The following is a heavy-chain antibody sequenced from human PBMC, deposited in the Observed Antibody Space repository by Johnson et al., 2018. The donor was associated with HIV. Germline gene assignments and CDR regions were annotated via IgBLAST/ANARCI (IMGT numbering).Heavy chain of an antibody. Sequence: VQLVESGGGLVQPGGSLRLSCAASGFTFSSYAMHWVRQAPGKGLEYVSAISSNGGSTYYANSVKDMQTRRFTISRDNSKNTLYLQMNSLRGEDTAVYYWARGNITMIVGTSYAFDIWGQGTMVTLSS. CDR3: ARGNITMIVGTSYAFDI. J-gene: IGHJ3*02. D-gene: IGHD3-22*01. CDR2: ISSNGGST. V-gene: IGHV3-64*01. CDR1: GFTFSSYA.